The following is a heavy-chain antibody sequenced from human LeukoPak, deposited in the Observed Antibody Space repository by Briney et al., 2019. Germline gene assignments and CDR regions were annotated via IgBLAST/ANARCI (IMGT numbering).Heavy chain of an antibody. CDR3: AKDIYGWANYYGDYLLGPFDY. V-gene: IGHV3-74*01. D-gene: IGHD4-17*01. CDR2: INGDGRNI. CDR1: GFTFSSYW. Sequence: GGSLRLSCVASGFTFSSYWMHWVRQDPRKGLVWVSRINGDGRNINYADSVKGRFTISRDNAKNSLYLQMNSLRAEDTALYYCAKDIYGWANYYGDYLLGPFDYWGQGTLVTVSS. J-gene: IGHJ4*02.